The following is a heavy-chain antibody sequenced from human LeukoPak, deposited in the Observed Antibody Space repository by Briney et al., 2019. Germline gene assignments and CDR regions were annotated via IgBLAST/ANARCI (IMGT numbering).Heavy chain of an antibody. D-gene: IGHD1-26*01. CDR2: IKQDGSEK. CDR1: GFTFSNYW. CDR3: ARDGKRTSDAFDI. J-gene: IGHJ3*02. Sequence: GGSLRLSCAASGFTFSNYWMSWVRQAPGKGLEWVANIKQDGSEKYYVDSVKGRFTISRDNSKNTLYLQINSLRAEDTAVYYCARDGKRTSDAFDIWGQGTMVTVSS. V-gene: IGHV3-7*03.